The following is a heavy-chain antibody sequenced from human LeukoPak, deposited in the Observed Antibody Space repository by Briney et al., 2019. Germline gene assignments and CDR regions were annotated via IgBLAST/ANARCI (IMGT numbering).Heavy chain of an antibody. CDR2: INPSGGST. CDR3: ARATSYYYDGSGSLSRYYYYGMDV. CDR1: GYTFTNYY. Sequence: GASVKVSCKASGYTFTNYYMHWVRQAPGQGLEWMGIINPSGGSTSYAQKFQGRVTMTRDTSTSTVYMELSSLRSEDTAVYYCARATSYYYDGSGSLSRYYYYGMDVWGQGTTVTVSS. J-gene: IGHJ6*02. V-gene: IGHV1-46*01. D-gene: IGHD3-22*01.